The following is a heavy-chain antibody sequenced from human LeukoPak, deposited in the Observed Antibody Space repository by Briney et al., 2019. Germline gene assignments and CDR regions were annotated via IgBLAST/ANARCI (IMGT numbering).Heavy chain of an antibody. CDR2: INHSGST. CDR1: GGSFSGYY. D-gene: IGHD4-17*01. CDR3: ARGPDYGDYYVHFDY. Sequence: SETLSLTCAVYGGSFSGYYWSWIRRPPGKGLEWIGEINHSGSTNYNPSLKSRVTISVDTSKNQFSLKLSSVTAADTAVYYCARGPDYGDYYVHFDYWGQGTPVTVSS. J-gene: IGHJ4*02. V-gene: IGHV4-34*01.